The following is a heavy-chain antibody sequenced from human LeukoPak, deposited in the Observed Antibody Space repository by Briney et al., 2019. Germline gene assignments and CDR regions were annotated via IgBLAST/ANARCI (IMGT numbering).Heavy chain of an antibody. J-gene: IGHJ4*02. CDR3: ARDYLRTSDH. V-gene: IGHV3-23*01. D-gene: IGHD4-17*01. CDR1: GFPFSTCA. Sequence: GGSLRLPCAASGFPFSTCAMTWVRQAPGKGLEWVSAISTSGGGYTFYADSVKGRFTISRDDSENTVFLQMNSLRAGDTAIYYCARDYLRTSDHWGQGTLVTVSS. CDR2: ISTSGGGYT.